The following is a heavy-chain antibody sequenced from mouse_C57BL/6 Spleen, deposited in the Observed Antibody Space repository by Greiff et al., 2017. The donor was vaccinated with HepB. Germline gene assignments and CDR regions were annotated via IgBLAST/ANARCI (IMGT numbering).Heavy chain of an antibody. CDR2: IDPENGDT. V-gene: IGHV14-4*01. CDR3: TLSGSSVARCAY. J-gene: IGHJ3*01. D-gene: IGHD1-1*01. Sequence: VQLQQSGAELVRPGASVKLSCTASGFNIKDDYMHWVKQRPEQGLEWIGWIDPENGDTEYASKFQGKATITADTSSNTAYLQLSSLTSEDTAVYYCTLSGSSVARCAYWGQGTLVTVSA. CDR1: GFNIKDDY.